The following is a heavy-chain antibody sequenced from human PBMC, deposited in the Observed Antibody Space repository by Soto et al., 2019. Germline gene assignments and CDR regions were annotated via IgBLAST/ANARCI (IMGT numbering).Heavy chain of an antibody. CDR2: IKGDGSEK. CDR3: VRGTMAPGLDH. J-gene: IGHJ4*02. V-gene: IGHV3-7*01. CDR1: GFTFSSYW. D-gene: IGHD3-3*01. Sequence: EVQLVESGGGLVQPGGSLRLSCAASGFTFSSYWINWVRQTPGKGLEWVANIKGDGSEKYYVDSLKGRFTISRDNAKNSLYMHMNSLRAEDTAVSDCVRGTMAPGLDHWGQGTLVTVSS.